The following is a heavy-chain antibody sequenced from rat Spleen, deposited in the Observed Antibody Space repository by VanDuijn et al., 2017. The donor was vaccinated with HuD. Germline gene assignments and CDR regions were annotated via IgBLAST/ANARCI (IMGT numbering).Heavy chain of an antibody. D-gene: IGHD1-6*01. Sequence: EVQLVESDGGLVQPGRSLKLSCATSGFTFSDYNMAWVRQAPKKGLEWVATIIYDGTATYYRDSVKGRFTLSRDNANSTLYLHMGSLRSEDKATEYWTESADYFASPFAYWSRACVVTVSS. CDR3: TESADYFASPFAY. CDR1: GFTFSDYN. V-gene: IGHV5-7*01. CDR2: IIYDGTAT. J-gene: IGHJ3*01.